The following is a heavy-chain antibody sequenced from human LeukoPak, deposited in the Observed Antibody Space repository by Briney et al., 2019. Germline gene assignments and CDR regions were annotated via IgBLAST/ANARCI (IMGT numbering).Heavy chain of an antibody. D-gene: IGHD5-18*01. CDR2: IYTSGST. Sequence: PSETLSLTCTVSGGSISSYYWSWIRQPAGKGLGWIGRIYTSGSTNYNPSLKSRVTMSVDTSKNQFSPKLSSVTAADTAVYYCARGVWDGYSYGSVGAWFDPWGQGTLVTVSS. V-gene: IGHV4-4*07. CDR1: GGSISSYY. J-gene: IGHJ5*02. CDR3: ARGVWDGYSYGSVGAWFDP.